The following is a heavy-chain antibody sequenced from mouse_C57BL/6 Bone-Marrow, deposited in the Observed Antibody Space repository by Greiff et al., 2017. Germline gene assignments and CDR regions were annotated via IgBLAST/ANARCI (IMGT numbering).Heavy chain of an antibody. CDR2: ISYSGST. D-gene: IGHD2-4*01. CDR1: GYSITSDY. Sequence: DVQLQESGPGLAKPSQSLSLTCSVTGYSITSDYWTWIRKFPGNKLEYMGYISYSGSTYYNPSLKSRISITRDTSKNQYYLQLNSVTTEDTATYYCARLGLRPDYFDYWGQGTTLTVSS. V-gene: IGHV3-8*01. CDR3: ARLGLRPDYFDY. J-gene: IGHJ2*01.